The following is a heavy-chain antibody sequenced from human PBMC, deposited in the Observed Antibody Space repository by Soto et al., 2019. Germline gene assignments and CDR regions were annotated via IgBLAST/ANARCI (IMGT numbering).Heavy chain of an antibody. J-gene: IGHJ6*03. V-gene: IGHV3-9*01. CDR1: GFTFDDYA. D-gene: IGHD3-9*01. Sequence: EVQLVESGGGLVQPGRSLRLSCAASGFTFDDYAMHWVRQAPGKGLEWVSGISWNSGSIGYADSVKGRFTISRDNAKNSLYLQMNSLRAEDTALYYCALFENMDVWGKGTTVTVSS. CDR2: ISWNSGSI. CDR3: ALFENMDV.